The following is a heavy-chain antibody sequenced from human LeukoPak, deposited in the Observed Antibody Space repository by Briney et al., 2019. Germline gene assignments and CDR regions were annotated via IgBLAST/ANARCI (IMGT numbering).Heavy chain of an antibody. CDR3: ARFVSEADYYGMDV. Sequence: ASVKVSCKASGYTFTSYGISWVRQATGQGLEWMGWMNPNSGNTGYAQKFQGRVTMTRNTSISTAYMELSSLRSEDTAVYYCARFVSEADYYGMDVWGQGTTVTVSS. CDR1: GYTFTSYG. J-gene: IGHJ6*02. D-gene: IGHD1-14*01. V-gene: IGHV1-8*02. CDR2: MNPNSGNT.